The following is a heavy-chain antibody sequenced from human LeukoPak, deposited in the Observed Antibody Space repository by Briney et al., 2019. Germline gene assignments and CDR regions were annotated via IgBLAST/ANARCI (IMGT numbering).Heavy chain of an antibody. D-gene: IGHD6-13*01. J-gene: IGHJ4*02. V-gene: IGHV3-21*01. CDR2: ISSSRSYI. CDR3: ARDKAAAGTITFDY. CDR1: GFTFSSYS. Sequence: GGSLRLSCAAFGFTFSSYSMNWVRQAPGKGLEWVSSISSSRSYIYYADSVKGRFTISRDNAKNSLYLQMNSLRAEDTAVYYCARDKAAAGTITFDYWGQGTLVTVSS.